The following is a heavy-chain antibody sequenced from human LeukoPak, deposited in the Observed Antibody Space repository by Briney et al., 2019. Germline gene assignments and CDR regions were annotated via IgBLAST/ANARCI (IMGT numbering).Heavy chain of an antibody. CDR1: GGSFSGYH. V-gene: IGHV3-23*01. D-gene: IGHD6-19*01. J-gene: IGHJ3*01. CDR2: IIDSGRT. Sequence: ETLSLTCAVYGGSFSGYHWSWIRQAPGKGLEWVSRIIDSGRTYYTDSVKGRFTISRDNSKNTLYLQMNSLRAEDTAVYYCAKRIAVTDTGGFDVWGQGTMVTVSS. CDR3: AKRIAVTDTGGFDV.